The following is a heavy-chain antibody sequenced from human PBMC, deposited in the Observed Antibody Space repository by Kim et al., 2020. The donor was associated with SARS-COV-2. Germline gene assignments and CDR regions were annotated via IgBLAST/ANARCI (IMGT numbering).Heavy chain of an antibody. D-gene: IGHD6-19*01. J-gene: IGHJ3*02. Sequence: SETLSLTCTVSGYSISSGYYWGWIRPPPGTGLEWLGSIYHSVRTYYNPSLKSRVTISVDTSKHQFSLKLSSVTAADTAVYYCARDPRAVAGTKDAFDIWGQGTMVTVSS. CDR1: GYSISSGYY. V-gene: IGHV4-38-2*02. CDR2: IYHSVRT. CDR3: ARDPRAVAGTKDAFDI.